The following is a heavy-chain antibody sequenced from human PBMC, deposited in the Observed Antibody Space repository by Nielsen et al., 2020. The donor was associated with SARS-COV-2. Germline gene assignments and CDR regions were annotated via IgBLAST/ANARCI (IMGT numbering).Heavy chain of an antibody. CDR3: ARDRVASNYYYYMDV. CDR1: GGSISSYY. D-gene: IGHD3-3*01. V-gene: IGHV4-59*01. J-gene: IGHJ6*03. CDR2: IYYSGST. Sequence: SETLSLTCTVSGGSISSYYWSWIRQPPGKGLEWIGYIYYSGSTNYNPSLKSRVTISVDTSKNQFSLKLSSVTAADTAVYYCARDRVASNYYYYMDVWGKGTTVTVSS.